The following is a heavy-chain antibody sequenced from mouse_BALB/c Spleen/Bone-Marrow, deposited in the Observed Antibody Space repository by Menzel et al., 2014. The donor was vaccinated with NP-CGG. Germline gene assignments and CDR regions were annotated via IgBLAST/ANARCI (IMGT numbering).Heavy chain of an antibody. J-gene: IGHJ3*01. V-gene: IGHV1-74*04. CDR3: ARFGNYEGFAY. CDR2: IHPSDSET. D-gene: IGHD2-1*01. CDR1: GYSFTNYW. Sequence: LVESGAELVRPGASVKLSCKASGYSFTNYWMNWVKQRPGQGLEWIGMIHPSDSETRLNQKFKDKATLTVDKSSGTAYMQLSSPTSEDSAVYYCARFGNYEGFAYWGQGTLVTVSA.